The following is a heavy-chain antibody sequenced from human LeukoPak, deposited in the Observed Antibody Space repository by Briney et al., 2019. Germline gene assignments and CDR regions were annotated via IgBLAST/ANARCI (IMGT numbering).Heavy chain of an antibody. CDR2: MKGGGET. J-gene: IGHJ4*02. CDR1: GFSFTNYA. CDR3: ARWFGEPPNFDY. D-gene: IGHD3-10*01. V-gene: IGHV3-23*01. Sequence: GGSLRLSCVASGFSFTNYAMSWVRQAPARGPEWLSSMKGGGETFYADSVRGRFSISRDNSKNRVFLQMNSLRAEDTAIYYCARWFGEPPNFDYWGQGTLVTVSS.